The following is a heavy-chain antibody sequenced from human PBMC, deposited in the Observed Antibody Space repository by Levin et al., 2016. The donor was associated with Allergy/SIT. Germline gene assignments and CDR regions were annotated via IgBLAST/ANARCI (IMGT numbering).Heavy chain of an antibody. CDR3: AGGITSTYYYSVGY. V-gene: IGHV3-74*01. Sequence: GESLKISCAASGFSFSNYLMHWVRQAPGKGLVWVSRINSDGRSTTYADSVKGRFTISRDNAKNTLYLQMNSLRAEDTAVYYCAGGITSTYYYSVGYWGQGTLVTVSS. D-gene: IGHD3-10*01. CDR1: GFSFSNYL. J-gene: IGHJ4*02. CDR2: INSDGRST.